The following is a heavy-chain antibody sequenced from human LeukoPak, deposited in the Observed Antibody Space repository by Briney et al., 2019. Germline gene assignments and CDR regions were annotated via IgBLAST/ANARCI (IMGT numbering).Heavy chain of an antibody. Sequence: GGSLRLSCAASGFTFSSYAMSWVRQAPGKGLEWVSAISGSGGSTYYADSVKGRFTISRDNSKNTLYLQMNSLRAEDTAVYYCAKDLNSGYDEDLTFDYWGQGTLVTVSS. CDR3: AKDLNSGYDEDLTFDY. D-gene: IGHD5-12*01. CDR2: ISGSGGST. J-gene: IGHJ4*02. CDR1: GFTFSSYA. V-gene: IGHV3-23*01.